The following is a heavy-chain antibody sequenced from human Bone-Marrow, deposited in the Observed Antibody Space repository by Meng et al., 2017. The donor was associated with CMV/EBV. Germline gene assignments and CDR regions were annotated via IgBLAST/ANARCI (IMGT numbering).Heavy chain of an antibody. D-gene: IGHD3-3*01. Sequence: GESLKISCAASGFTFSSYSMNWVRQAPGKGLEWVSSIRSSSSYIYYADSVKGRFTISRDNAKNSLYLQMNSLRAEDTAVYYCARAFPMETYYDFWSGYWGVYFDYWGQGTLVTVSS. CDR1: GFTFSSYS. V-gene: IGHV3-21*01. J-gene: IGHJ4*02. CDR2: IRSSSSYI. CDR3: ARAFPMETYYDFWSGYWGVYFDY.